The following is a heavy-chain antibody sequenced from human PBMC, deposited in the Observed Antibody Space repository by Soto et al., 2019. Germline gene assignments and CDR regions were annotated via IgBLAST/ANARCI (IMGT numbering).Heavy chain of an antibody. J-gene: IGHJ6*02. CDR3: ARDSLEMAKHLVYYYGMDV. CDR1: GDSVSSNSAA. V-gene: IGHV6-1*01. CDR2: TYYRSKWYN. Sequence: SQTLSLTCAISGDSVSSNSAAWNWIRQSPSRGLEWLGRTYYRSKWYNDYAVSVKSRITINPDTSKNQFSLQLNSVTPEDTAVYYCARDSLEMAKHLVYYYGMDVWGQGTTVTVSS. D-gene: IGHD5-12*01.